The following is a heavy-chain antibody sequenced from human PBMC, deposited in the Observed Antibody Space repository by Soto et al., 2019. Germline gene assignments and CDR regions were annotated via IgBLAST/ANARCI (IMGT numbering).Heavy chain of an antibody. D-gene: IGHD3-10*02. CDR3: ATSHIRIVRATTWFDP. CDR2: IHYSGTT. J-gene: IGHJ5*02. Sequence: QVQLQESGPGLVKPSQTLSLTCTVSGGSINSGGFYWSWIRQHPGTGLEWIGYIHYSGTTYYNPSLKSRVTISVDTSKNQFSLQLNSVTAADTAVSYCATSHIRIVRATTWFDPWGQGTLVTVSS. CDR1: GGSINSGGFY. V-gene: IGHV4-31*03.